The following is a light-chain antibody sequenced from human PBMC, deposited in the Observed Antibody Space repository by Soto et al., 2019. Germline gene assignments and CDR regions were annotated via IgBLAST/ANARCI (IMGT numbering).Light chain of an antibody. CDR3: QQSNSTPPWT. Sequence: DIQMTQSPSSLSASVGDRVTITCRASQSISSYLNWYQQKPGKAPKLLIDAASSLQSGVPSRFSGSGSGTDFTLTISSLQPEDFATYSCQQSNSTPPWTFGQGTKVDIK. CDR1: QSISSY. CDR2: AAS. J-gene: IGKJ1*01. V-gene: IGKV1-39*01.